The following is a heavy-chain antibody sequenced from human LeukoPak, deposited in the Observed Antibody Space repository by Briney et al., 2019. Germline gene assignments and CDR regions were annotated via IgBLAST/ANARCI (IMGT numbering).Heavy chain of an antibody. Sequence: GGSLRLSCAASGFTFSSYSMNWVRQAPGKGLEWVSSISSSSSYIYCADSVKGRFTISRDNAKNSLYQQMNSLRAEDTAVYYSARDPITMVRGVTLSYWGQGTLVTVSS. CDR1: GFTFSSYS. CDR3: ARDPITMVRGVTLSY. J-gene: IGHJ4*02. CDR2: ISSSSSYI. V-gene: IGHV3-21*01. D-gene: IGHD3-10*01.